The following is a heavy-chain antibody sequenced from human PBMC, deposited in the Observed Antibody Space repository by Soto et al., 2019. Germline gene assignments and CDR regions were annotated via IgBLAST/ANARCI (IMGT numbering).Heavy chain of an antibody. CDR1: GYTFSIYG. V-gene: IGHV1-18*01. CDR2: ISPYNGNT. J-gene: IGHJ4*02. Sequence: ASVKVSWKGSGYTFSIYGINWVRQAPGQGLEWMGWISPYNGNTKYAQNLQGRVTMTTDTSTSTAYMELRSLRSDDTAVYYCARDLDGSGSYYTDYWGQGTLVTVPS. CDR3: ARDLDGSGSYYTDY. D-gene: IGHD3-10*01.